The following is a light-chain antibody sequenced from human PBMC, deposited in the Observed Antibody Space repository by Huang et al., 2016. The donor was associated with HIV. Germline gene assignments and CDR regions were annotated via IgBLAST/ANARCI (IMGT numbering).Light chain of an antibody. CDR1: QDINNY. CDR3: QKYNSAPYT. J-gene: IGKJ2*01. Sequence: DIQMTQSPSSLSASVGDRGTITCRASQDINNYLAWYQQKPGKVPKLLIYAASTLLSGVPSWFSGSASGTDFTLTISSLQPEDLATYYCQKYNSAPYTFGQGTKLEIK. CDR2: AAS. V-gene: IGKV1-27*01.